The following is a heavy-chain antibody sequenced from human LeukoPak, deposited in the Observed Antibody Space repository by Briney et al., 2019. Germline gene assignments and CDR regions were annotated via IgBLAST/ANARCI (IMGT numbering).Heavy chain of an antibody. CDR1: GFTFSSYW. J-gene: IGHJ4*02. CDR2: IKIGGSEK. CDR3: ATARNFRFEY. V-gene: IGHV3-7*01. D-gene: IGHD1-7*01. Sequence: GGSLRLSCAASGFTFSSYWMTWVRQTPEKGLEWVANIKIGGSEKYYVDSVKGRFTVSRDYAKNTLFLQMNNLRTEDTALYFCATARNFRFEYWGQGSLVIVSA.